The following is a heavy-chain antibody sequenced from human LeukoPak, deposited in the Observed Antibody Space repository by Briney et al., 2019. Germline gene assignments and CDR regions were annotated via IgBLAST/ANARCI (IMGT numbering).Heavy chain of an antibody. CDR1: GFTFSSYG. J-gene: IGHJ4*02. CDR2: IWYDGSNK. CDR3: ARGENFGSGSLYFDY. D-gene: IGHD3-10*01. Sequence: GRSLRLSCAASGFTFSSYGMHWVRQAPGKGLEWVAVIWYDGSNKYYADSVKGRFTISRDNSKNSLFLQMNSLRAEDTAVYFCARGENFGSGSLYFDYWGQGTLVTVSS. V-gene: IGHV3-33*01.